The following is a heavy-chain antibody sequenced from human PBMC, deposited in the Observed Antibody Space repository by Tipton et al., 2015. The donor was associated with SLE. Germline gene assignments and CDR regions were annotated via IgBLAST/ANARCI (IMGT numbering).Heavy chain of an antibody. CDR1: GSSFSSAYY. V-gene: IGHV4-38-2*01. J-gene: IGHJ4*02. Sequence: TLSLTCAVSGSSFSSAYYWGWVRQPPGRGLEWIGSVSHTGSTYYNPSLESRVTISVDTSKNQFSLKLSSVTAADTAVYYCARHFRQQLVRGGYFDYWGQGTLVTVSS. CDR3: ARHFRQQLVRGGYFDY. CDR2: VSHTGST. D-gene: IGHD6-13*01.